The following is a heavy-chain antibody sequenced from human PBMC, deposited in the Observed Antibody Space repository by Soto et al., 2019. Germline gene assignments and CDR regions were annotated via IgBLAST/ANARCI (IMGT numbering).Heavy chain of an antibody. CDR3: ARGLGYGSGSYYYYYYYMDV. D-gene: IGHD3-10*01. CDR2: TNHSGST. J-gene: IGHJ6*03. CDR1: GGSFSGYY. Sequence: SETLSLTCAVYGGSFSGYYWSWIRQPPGKGLEWIGETNHSGSTNYNPSLKSRVTISVDTSKNQFSLKLSSVTAADTAVYYCARGLGYGSGSYYYYYYYMDVWGKGTTVTRLL. V-gene: IGHV4-34*01.